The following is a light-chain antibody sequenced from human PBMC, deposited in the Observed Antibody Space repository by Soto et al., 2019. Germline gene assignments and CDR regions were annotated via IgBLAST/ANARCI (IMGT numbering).Light chain of an antibody. V-gene: IGKV3-20*01. CDR2: GAS. Sequence: EIVLTQSPGTLSLSPGERATLSCRASQSVSNNYLAWYQQKPGQAPRLIIYGASNRATGIPDRFSGRGSGTDFTLTISRLEPEDFAVYYCQQYGSSGTFGQGTKVDIK. CDR3: QQYGSSGT. CDR1: QSVSNNY. J-gene: IGKJ1*01.